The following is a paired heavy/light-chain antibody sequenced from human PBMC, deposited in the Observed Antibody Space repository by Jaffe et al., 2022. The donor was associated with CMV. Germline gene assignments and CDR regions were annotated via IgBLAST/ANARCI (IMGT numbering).Heavy chain of an antibody. V-gene: IGHV2-70*15. CDR1: GFSLSTSETC. D-gene: IGHD1-1*01. J-gene: IGHJ6*03. CDR2: IDWDDDK. CDR3: ARGTFPGHGYYYYMDV. Sequence: QVTLRESGPALVKPTETLTLTCTFSGFSLSTSETCVNWIRQPPGKALEWLARIDWDDDKYYSTSLKTRLTISKDTSKNQVVLTMTNMDPVDTATYYCARGTFPGHGYYYYMDVWGKGTTVTVSS.
Light chain of an antibody. J-gene: IGKJ3*01. V-gene: IGKV3-15*01. CDR3: QYYNNWPPVVT. CDR2: GAS. Sequence: EIVMTQSPATLSVSPGERATLSCRASQSVGSYLAWYQHKPGQAPRLVIYGASTRAPGIPARFSGSGSGTEFTLTISSLQSEDFAIYYCQYYNNWPPVVTFGPGTKVDIK. CDR1: QSVGSY.